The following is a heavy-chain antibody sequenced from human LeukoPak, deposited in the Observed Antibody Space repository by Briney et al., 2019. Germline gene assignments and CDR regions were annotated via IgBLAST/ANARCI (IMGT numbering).Heavy chain of an antibody. CDR2: IYYSGST. J-gene: IGHJ4*02. D-gene: IGHD3-9*01. CDR1: GGSISSYY. Sequence: KTSETLSLTCTVSGGSISSYYWSWIRQPPGKGLEWIGYIYYSGSTNYNPSLKSRVTISVDTSKNQFSLKLRSVTAADTAVYYCARVTGYMIEDYFDYWGQGIWSPSPQ. CDR3: ARVTGYMIEDYFDY. V-gene: IGHV4-59*13.